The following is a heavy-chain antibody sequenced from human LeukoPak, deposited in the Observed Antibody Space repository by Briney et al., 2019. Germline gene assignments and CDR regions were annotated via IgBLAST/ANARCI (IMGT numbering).Heavy chain of an antibody. V-gene: IGHV3-7*01. Sequence: GGSLRLSCAASGFTFSSYWMSWVRQAPGKGLEWVANIKQDGSEKYYVDSVKGRFTISRDNAKNSLYLQMNSLRAEDTAVYYCARVLRELERFYKGVFDYWGQGTLVTVSS. CDR1: GFTFSSYW. D-gene: IGHD1-1*01. CDR2: IKQDGSEK. J-gene: IGHJ4*02. CDR3: ARVLRELERFYKGVFDY.